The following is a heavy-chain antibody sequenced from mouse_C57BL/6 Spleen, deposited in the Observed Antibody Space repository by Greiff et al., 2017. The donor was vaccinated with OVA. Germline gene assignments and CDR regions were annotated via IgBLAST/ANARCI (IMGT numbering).Heavy chain of an antibody. CDR3: ARHEGIYGNYYFDY. D-gene: IGHD2-1*01. CDR2: FYPGRGSI. CDR1: GYTFTEYP. J-gene: IGHJ2*01. Sequence: VQLQQSGAELVKPGASVKLSCKASGYTFTEYPIHWVKQRSGQGLEWIGWFYPGRGSIKYNEKFKDKATLTADKSSNIVYMELSRLTSEDSAFYFCARHEGIYGNYYFDYWGQGTTLTVSS. V-gene: IGHV1-62-2*01.